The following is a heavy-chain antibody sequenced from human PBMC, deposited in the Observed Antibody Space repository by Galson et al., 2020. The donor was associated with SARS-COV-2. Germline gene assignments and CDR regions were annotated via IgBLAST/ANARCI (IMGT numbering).Heavy chain of an antibody. CDR1: GGSISSYY. V-gene: IGHV4-59*08. D-gene: IGHD4-17*01. Sequence: ASEPLSLTCTVSGGSISSYYWSWIRQPPGKGLEWIGYIYYSGSTNYNPSLKSRVTISVDTSKNQFSLKLSSVTAADTAVYYCARLDYGDYWGWFDPWGQGTLVTVSS. J-gene: IGHJ5*02. CDR3: ARLDYGDYWGWFDP. CDR2: IYYSGST.